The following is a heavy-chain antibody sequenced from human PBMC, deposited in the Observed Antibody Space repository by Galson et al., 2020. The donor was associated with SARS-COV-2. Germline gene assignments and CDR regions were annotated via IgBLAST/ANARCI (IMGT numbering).Heavy chain of an antibody. Sequence: GGSLRLCCAASGFTFSTSAMSWVRQAPGKGLEWVSVISSSGGSTYYADSVKGRFTISRDNSKNTLYLQMNSLRAEDSAVYYCAKRCDTSSCYAFDYWGQGTLITVSS. CDR3: AKRCDTSSCYAFDY. D-gene: IGHD2-2*01. CDR1: GFTFSTSA. J-gene: IGHJ4*02. CDR2: ISSSGGST. V-gene: IGHV3-23*01.